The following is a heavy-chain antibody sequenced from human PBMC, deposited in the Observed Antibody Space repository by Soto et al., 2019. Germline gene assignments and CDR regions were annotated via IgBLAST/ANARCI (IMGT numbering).Heavy chain of an antibody. Sequence: QVQLVQSGAAVKKPGASVKVSCKASGYTFTSYGISWVRQAPGQGLEWMGWINAYNGNTKYAQNLQGRDTMTTDTSTSTAYMELRSLRSDDTAVYYCARDATVGLFDYRGQGTLVTVSS. CDR1: GYTFTSYG. D-gene: IGHD1-26*01. CDR3: ARDATVGLFDY. V-gene: IGHV1-18*01. J-gene: IGHJ4*02. CDR2: INAYNGNT.